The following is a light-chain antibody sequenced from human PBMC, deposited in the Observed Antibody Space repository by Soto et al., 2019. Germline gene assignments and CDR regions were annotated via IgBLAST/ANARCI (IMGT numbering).Light chain of an antibody. CDR1: QAVNTR. CDR2: LAS. Sequence: ELVLTPSPATLSSFPGERVTLSCRASQAVNTRLAWYQHKPGQAPRLLIYLASNRAARVPARFRCSGSGTDFTLTISDVEPEDFAVYYCKQYGSSRTFGQGTKVDIK. CDR3: KQYGSSRT. J-gene: IGKJ1*01. V-gene: IGKV3D-11*03.